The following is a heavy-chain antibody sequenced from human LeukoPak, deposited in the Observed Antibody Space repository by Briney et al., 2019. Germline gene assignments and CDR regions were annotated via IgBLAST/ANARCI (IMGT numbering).Heavy chain of an antibody. V-gene: IGHV3-33*01. J-gene: IGHJ4*02. CDR1: GFTFSRFN. D-gene: IGHD4-17*01. Sequence: GGSLRLSCAASGFTFSRFNLHWVRQAPGKGLEWVAVIWHDGSNKHYTDSVKGRFTISRDDSKNTLYLQMNSLKAEDTAVYYCARPDYGASGDYWGQGTLVTVSS. CDR3: ARPDYGASGDY. CDR2: IWHDGSNK.